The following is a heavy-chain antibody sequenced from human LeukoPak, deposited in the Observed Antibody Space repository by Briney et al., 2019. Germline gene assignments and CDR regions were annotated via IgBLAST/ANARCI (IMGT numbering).Heavy chain of an antibody. CDR1: GFTFSSYA. Sequence: PGGSLRLSCAASGFTFSSYAMSWVRQAPGKGLEWVSVIYSGGSTYYADSVKGRFTISRDNSKNTLYLQMNSLRAEDTAVYYCARMVGWGARRYYYYYMDVWGKGTTVTIS. V-gene: IGHV3-23*03. CDR3: ARMVGWGARRYYYYYMDV. CDR2: IYSGGST. D-gene: IGHD1-26*01. J-gene: IGHJ6*03.